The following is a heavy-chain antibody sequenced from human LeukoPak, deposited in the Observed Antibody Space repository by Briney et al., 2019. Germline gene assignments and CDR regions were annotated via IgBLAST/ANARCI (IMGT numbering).Heavy chain of an antibody. V-gene: IGHV3-7*01. Sequence: PGGSLRLSCAASGFTFSSYWMSWVRQAPGKGLEWVANIKQDGSEKYYVDSVKGRFTISRDNAKNSLYLQMSSLRAEDTAVYYCWRVGRSGYYFDYWGQGTLVTVSS. CDR1: GFTFSSYW. CDR2: IKQDGSEK. CDR3: WRVGRSGYYFDY. D-gene: IGHD3-10*01. J-gene: IGHJ4*02.